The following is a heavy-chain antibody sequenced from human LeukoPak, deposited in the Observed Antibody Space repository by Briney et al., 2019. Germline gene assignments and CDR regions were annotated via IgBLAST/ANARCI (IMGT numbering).Heavy chain of an antibody. J-gene: IGHJ4*02. CDR3: ARDGGLLPDN. D-gene: IGHD1-14*01. V-gene: IGHV3-74*01. CDR2: ISPDGSSK. Sequence: GGSLRLSCAASGFPFSTYSMHWVRQPPGKGLVWVSRISPDGSSKSYADPVKGRFIISRDNAKNTLSLQMTSLTAEDTAVYYCARDGGLLPDNWGKGTLVTVSS. CDR1: GFPFSTYS.